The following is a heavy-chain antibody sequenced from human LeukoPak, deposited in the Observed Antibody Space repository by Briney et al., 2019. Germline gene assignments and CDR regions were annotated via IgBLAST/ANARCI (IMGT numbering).Heavy chain of an antibody. J-gene: IGHJ4*02. Sequence: PSETLSLTCTVSGGSTSSDSYYWGWIRQPPGKGLEWIGNIYYSGSTFYNLSLKSRVTMSVDTSKNQFSLKLSSVTAADTAVYYCATLHSSLTVTGTADYWGQGTLVTVSS. CDR1: GGSTSSDSYY. D-gene: IGHD1-1*01. CDR2: IYYSGST. CDR3: ATLHSSLTVTGTADY. V-gene: IGHV4-39*01.